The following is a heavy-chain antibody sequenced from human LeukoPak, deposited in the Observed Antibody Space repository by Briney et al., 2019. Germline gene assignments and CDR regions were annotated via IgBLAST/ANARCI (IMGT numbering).Heavy chain of an antibody. CDR1: GFTFSNYW. D-gene: IGHD3-22*01. J-gene: IGHJ4*02. CDR2: IKQDGSEK. Sequence: GGSLRLSCAASGFTFSNYWMSWVRQAPGKGLEWVAHIKQDGSEKYYADSVKGRFTISRDNSKNTLYLQMNSLRAEDTAVYYCAKDLRVIYYYDSKGYFDYWGQGTLVTVSS. CDR3: AKDLRVIYYYDSKGYFDY. V-gene: IGHV3-7*01.